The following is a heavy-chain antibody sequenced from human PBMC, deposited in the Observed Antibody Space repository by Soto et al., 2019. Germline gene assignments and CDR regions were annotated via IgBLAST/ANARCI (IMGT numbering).Heavy chain of an antibody. Sequence: QLQLQESGPGLVKPSETLSLTCTVSGGSITNRIYYWGWIRQPPGKGLEWIGTIYYSRSTYYNPSLKSRVTMAADTSTNQFYLKLSSVTAADTGVYYCARRSSSAWFFDYWGQGTLVTVSS. CDR1: GGSITNRIYY. CDR2: IYYSRST. V-gene: IGHV4-39*01. CDR3: ARRSSSAWFFDY. J-gene: IGHJ4*02. D-gene: IGHD6-19*01.